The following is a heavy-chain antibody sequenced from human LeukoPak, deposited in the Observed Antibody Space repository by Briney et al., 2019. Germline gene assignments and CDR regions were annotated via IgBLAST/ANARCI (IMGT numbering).Heavy chain of an antibody. Sequence: SETLSLTCTVSGNSINYHYWSWIRQPPGDGLEWLAYNYSSVSTNYNPSFKSQVTISIDTSNTNVSLKRTSVTAADPGVYYCATQRCSGGSCYRVDQLYYMDVWGKGTTVTVSS. D-gene: IGHD2-15*01. CDR3: ATQRCSGGSCYRVDQLYYMDV. CDR1: GNSINYHY. V-gene: IGHV4-4*09. CDR2: NYSSVST. J-gene: IGHJ6*03.